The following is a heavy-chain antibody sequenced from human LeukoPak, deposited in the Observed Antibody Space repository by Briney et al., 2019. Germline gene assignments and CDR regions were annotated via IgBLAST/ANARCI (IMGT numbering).Heavy chain of an antibody. CDR1: GGSLSSGDYY. CDR3: ARVYYYDNSGYGKDYCDL. CDR2: IYYSGST. Sequence: PSETLSLTCTVSGGSLSSGDYYWSWIRQPPGKGLEWIGYIYYSGSTYYNPSLKSRVTISVDTSKNQFSLKLSSVTAADTAVYYCARVYYYDNSGYGKDYCDLGGRGTRDSVSS. V-gene: IGHV4-30-4*01. J-gene: IGHJ2*01. D-gene: IGHD3-22*01.